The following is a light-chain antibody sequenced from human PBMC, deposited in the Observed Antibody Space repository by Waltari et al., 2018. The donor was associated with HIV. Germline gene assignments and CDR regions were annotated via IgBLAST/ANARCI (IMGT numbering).Light chain of an antibody. Sequence: QSVLTQPPSVSAAPGQKVTISCSGSSPHIGTNYVSQSQQLPGTAPKLLIYDNNKRPSGIPDRFSGSKSGTSATLGITGLQTGDEADYYCGTWDSSLSASVVFGGGTKLTVL. CDR1: SPHIGTNY. J-gene: IGLJ2*01. CDR3: GTWDSSLSASVV. CDR2: DNN. V-gene: IGLV1-51*01.